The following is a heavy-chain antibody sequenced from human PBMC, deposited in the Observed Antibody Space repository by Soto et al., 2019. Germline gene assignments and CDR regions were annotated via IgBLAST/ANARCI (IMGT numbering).Heavy chain of an antibody. V-gene: IGHV2-26*01. D-gene: IGHD3-3*01. J-gene: IGHJ4*02. CDR2: IFWSDEK. CDR1: GFSLSDARMG. Sequence: QVTLKESGPVLVKPTETLTLTCAVSGFSLSDARMGVSWIRQPPGKALEWLAHIFWSDEKSYSSSLQSRLIISKDTSKGQVVLNMTNMDPVDTATYFCAHVRQYDGARSYDFWGRGTLVTVSS. CDR3: AHVRQYDGARSYDF.